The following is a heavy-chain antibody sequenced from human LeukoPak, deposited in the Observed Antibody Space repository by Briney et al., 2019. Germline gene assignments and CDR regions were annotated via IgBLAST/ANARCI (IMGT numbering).Heavy chain of an antibody. D-gene: IGHD6-19*01. CDR3: ARESPGYSSGWYGFDY. J-gene: IGHJ4*02. CDR1: GGSISSYY. CDR2: IYTSGST. V-gene: IGHV4-4*07. Sequence: PSETLSLTCTVSGGSISSYYWSWIRQPAGKGLEWIGRIYTSGSTNYNPSLKSRVAMSVDTSKNQFSLKLSSVTAADTAVYYCARESPGYSSGWYGFDYWGQGTLVTVSS.